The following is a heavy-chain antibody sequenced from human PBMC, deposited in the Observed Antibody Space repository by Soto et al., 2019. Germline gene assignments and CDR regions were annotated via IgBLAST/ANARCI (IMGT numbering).Heavy chain of an antibody. CDR1: GFSFGTHD. J-gene: IGHJ3*02. D-gene: IGHD3-9*01. V-gene: IGHV3-30*18. CDR2: ISHDGKSS. Sequence: PGGSLRLSCAASGFSFGTHDMHWVRQAPGKGLEWVAMISHDGKSSYYAHSVKGRFTISRDNSRNTLFLLLNSLRREDTAVYYCAKDPGYYDILTGLYSHTFDIWGQGTKVTVSS. CDR3: AKDPGYYDILTGLYSHTFDI.